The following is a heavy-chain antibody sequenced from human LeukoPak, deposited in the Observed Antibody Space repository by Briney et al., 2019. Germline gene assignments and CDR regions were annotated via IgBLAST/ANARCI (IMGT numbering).Heavy chain of an antibody. CDR3: ARGADGVSSNSRGWFDP. CDR2: ISTSGSTI. CDR1: GFTFGGYS. Sequence: PGGSLRLSCSTSGFTFGGYSMNWVRQAPGKGLEWISYISTSGSTIYYADSVKGRFTISRDNAKNSLYLHMNSLRAEDTAVYYCARGADGVSSNSRGWFDPWGQGTLVTVSS. D-gene: IGHD2-8*01. J-gene: IGHJ5*02. V-gene: IGHV3-48*03.